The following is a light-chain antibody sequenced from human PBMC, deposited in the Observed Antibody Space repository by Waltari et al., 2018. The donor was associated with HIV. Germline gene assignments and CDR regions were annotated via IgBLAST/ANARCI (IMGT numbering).Light chain of an antibody. V-gene: IGKV3-20*01. CDR3: QQYGTSPYT. CDR2: GAS. CDR1: QSVTSSY. Sequence: EIALTQSPGTLSLSPGERATLSCRASQSVTSSYLAWYQQKPGQAPRLLIYGASSRATDIPDRFGGSGSGTDFTLTIRRLEPEDSAVYCCQQYGTSPYTFGLGTKLEI. J-gene: IGKJ2*01.